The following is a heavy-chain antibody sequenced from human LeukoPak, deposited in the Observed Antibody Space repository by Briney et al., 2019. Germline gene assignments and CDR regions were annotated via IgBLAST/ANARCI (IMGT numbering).Heavy chain of an antibody. V-gene: IGHV3-48*03. J-gene: IGHJ3*02. Sequence: GGSLRLSCAASGFTFSNYEMNWVRQAPGKGLEWVSYISSSGSTMYYADSVKGRFTISRDNAKNSLYLQMNSLRAEDTAVYYCAREGSRDAFGIWGQGTMVTVSS. CDR3: AREGSRDAFGI. CDR1: GFTFSNYE. CDR2: ISSSGSTM. D-gene: IGHD2-2*01.